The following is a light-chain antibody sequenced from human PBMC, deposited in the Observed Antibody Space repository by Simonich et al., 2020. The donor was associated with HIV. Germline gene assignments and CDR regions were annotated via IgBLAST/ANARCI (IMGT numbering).Light chain of an antibody. J-gene: IGKJ1*01. CDR1: QSLVHSDGNTY. CDR3: MQGTLWWT. CDR2: KVS. Sequence: DIVMTQSPLSLPVTLGQPASISCRSSQSLVHSDGNTYLNWYHQRPGQSPRRLIYKVSNRDSGVPDRFSGSGSDTDFTLKISRVEAEDVGIYYCMQGTLWWTFGQGTKVEIE. V-gene: IGKV2-30*02.